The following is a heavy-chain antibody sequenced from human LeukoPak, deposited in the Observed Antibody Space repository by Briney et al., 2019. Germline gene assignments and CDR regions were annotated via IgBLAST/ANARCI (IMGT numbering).Heavy chain of an antibody. J-gene: IGHJ4*02. CDR3: ARSSGSGSYFDY. D-gene: IGHD3-10*01. V-gene: IGHV4-59*01. CDR2: IHYSGST. Sequence: SETLSLTCTVSGGSISSFYWSWIRQSPGKGLEWIRYIHYSGSTNYNPSLKSRVTISLDTSKNQFPLKLSSVTAADTAVYYCARSSGSGSYFDYWGQGTLVTVSS. CDR1: GGSISSFY.